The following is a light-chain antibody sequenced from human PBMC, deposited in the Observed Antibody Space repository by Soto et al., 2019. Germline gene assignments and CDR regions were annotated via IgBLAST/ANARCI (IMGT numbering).Light chain of an antibody. CDR3: QQYGSSPLT. Sequence: EIVLTQSPGTLSLSPGERATLSCRASQSVSSSYLAWYQQKPGQAPRLLIYDASSRATGIPDRFSGSGPGTDFTLTISRLEPEDFAVYYCQQYGSSPLTFGGGTKVDIK. J-gene: IGKJ4*01. V-gene: IGKV3-20*01. CDR2: DAS. CDR1: QSVSSSY.